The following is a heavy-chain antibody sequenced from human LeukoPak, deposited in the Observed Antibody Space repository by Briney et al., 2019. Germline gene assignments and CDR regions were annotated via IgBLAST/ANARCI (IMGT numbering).Heavy chain of an antibody. V-gene: IGHV4-39*07. D-gene: IGHD3-22*01. Sequence: SETLSLTCTVSGGSISSSSYYWGWIRQPPGKGLEWIGSIYYSGSTYYNPSLKSRVTISVDTSKNQFSLKLSSVTAADTAVYYCARDLRYYYDSSGYVNDYWGQGTLVTVSS. CDR3: ARDLRYYYDSSGYVNDY. CDR2: IYYSGST. J-gene: IGHJ4*02. CDR1: GGSISSSSYY.